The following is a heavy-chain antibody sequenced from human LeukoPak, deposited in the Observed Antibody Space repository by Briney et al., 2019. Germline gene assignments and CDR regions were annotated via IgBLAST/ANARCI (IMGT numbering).Heavy chain of an antibody. V-gene: IGHV4-4*07. J-gene: IGHJ4*02. CDR2: IYTRGST. CDR3: AREAAAGTFYFDY. CDR1: GDSISNYY. D-gene: IGHD6-13*01. Sequence: SETLSLTCIVSGDSISNYYWSWIRQPAGKGLEWIGRIYTRGSTNYNPSLKSRVTMSVDTSKNQFSLKLTSVTAADTAVYYCAREAAAGTFYFDYWGQGTLVTVSS.